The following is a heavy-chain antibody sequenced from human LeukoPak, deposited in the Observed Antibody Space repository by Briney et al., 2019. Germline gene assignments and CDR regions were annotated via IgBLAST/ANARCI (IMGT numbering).Heavy chain of an antibody. D-gene: IGHD3-10*01. CDR2: IYHSGST. Sequence: SETLSLTCAVSGGSISSSNWWSWIRQPPGKGLEWIGEIYHSGSTNYNPSLKSRVTISVDKSKNQFSLKLSSVTAADTAVYYCARERGPMVRGDTFDPWGQGTLVTVSS. CDR3: ARERGPMVRGDTFDP. CDR1: GGSISSSNW. J-gene: IGHJ5*02. V-gene: IGHV4-4*02.